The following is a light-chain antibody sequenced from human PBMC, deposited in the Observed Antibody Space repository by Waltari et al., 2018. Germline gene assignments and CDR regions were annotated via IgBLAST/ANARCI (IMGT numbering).Light chain of an antibody. CDR3: QQGYSTPRT. Sequence: DIQMTQSPSSLSASVGDRVTITCRASQSISSYLNWYQQKPGKASKLLIYAASSLQSGVPSRFSGSGSETDFTLTISSLQPEDFATYYCQQGYSTPRTYGQGTKVEIK. CDR2: AAS. J-gene: IGKJ1*01. V-gene: IGKV1-39*01. CDR1: QSISSY.